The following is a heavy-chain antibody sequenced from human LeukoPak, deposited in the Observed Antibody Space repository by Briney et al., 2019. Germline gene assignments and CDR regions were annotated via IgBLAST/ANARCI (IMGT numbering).Heavy chain of an antibody. Sequence: GGSLRLSCAASGFTFSSYGMHWVRQAPGKGLEWVAFIRYDGSNKYYADSVKGRFTISGDNSKNTLYLQMNSLRAEDTAVYYCAKGLDYGSGKNYYYYYMDVWGKGTTVTISS. CDR2: IRYDGSNK. CDR3: AKGLDYGSGKNYYYYYMDV. V-gene: IGHV3-30*02. CDR1: GFTFSSYG. D-gene: IGHD3-10*01. J-gene: IGHJ6*03.